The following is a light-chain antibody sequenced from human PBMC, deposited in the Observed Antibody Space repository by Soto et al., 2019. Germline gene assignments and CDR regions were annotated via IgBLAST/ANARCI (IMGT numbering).Light chain of an antibody. V-gene: IGLV2-23*03. J-gene: IGLJ1*01. CDR1: SSDVGSYNL. CDR2: EGS. CDR3: CSFADSNTFV. Sequence: QAVLTQPASVSGSPGQSITLSCTGTSSDVGSYNLVSWYQQHPGKAPKLMIYEGSKRPSGVSNRFSGSKSGNTASLTISGLQAEDEADYYCCSFADSNTFVFGTGTKVTVL.